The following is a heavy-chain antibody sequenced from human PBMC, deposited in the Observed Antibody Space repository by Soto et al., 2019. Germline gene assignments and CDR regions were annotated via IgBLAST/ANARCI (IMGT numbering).Heavy chain of an antibody. CDR2: ISGSGGST. CDR3: AKVKGLRYYYYGMDV. V-gene: IGHV3-23*01. Sequence: PGGSLRLSCAASGFTFSSYAMSWVRQAPGKGLEWVSAISGSGGSTYYADSVKGRFTISRDNSKNTLYLQMNSLRAEDTAVYYCAKVKGLRYYYYGMDVWGQGTKVTVSS. J-gene: IGHJ6*02. CDR1: GFTFSSYA.